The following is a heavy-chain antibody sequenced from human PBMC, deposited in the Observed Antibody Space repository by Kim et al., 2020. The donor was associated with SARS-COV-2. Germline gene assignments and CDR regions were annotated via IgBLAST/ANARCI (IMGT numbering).Heavy chain of an antibody. V-gene: IGHV3-21*04. CDR2: ISSSGGYT. J-gene: IGHJ5*02. Sequence: GGSLRLSCAASGFTFSSYTMNWVRQAPGKGLEWVSSISSSGGYTYYADSVKGRFTISRDNAKNSLYLQMNSLRAEDTAVYYCARHYDSHFSWFDPWGRGTLVTVSS. CDR3: ARHYDSHFSWFDP. CDR1: GFTFSSYT. D-gene: IGHD3-3*01.